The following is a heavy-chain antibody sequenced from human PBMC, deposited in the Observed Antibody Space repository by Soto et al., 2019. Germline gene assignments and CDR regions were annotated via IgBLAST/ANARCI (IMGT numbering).Heavy chain of an antibody. V-gene: IGHV3-23*01. CDR1: GFTFSSYA. CDR3: AKVSSRPTVVKRAYYYGMDV. J-gene: IGHJ6*02. D-gene: IGHD4-17*01. Sequence: EVQLLESGGGLVQPGGSLRLSCAASGFTFSSYAMSWVRQAPGKGLEWVSAISGSGDSTYYADSVKGRFTISRDNSKNTLYLQMNSLRAEDTAVYYCAKVSSRPTVVKRAYYYGMDVWGQGTTVTVSS. CDR2: ISGSGDST.